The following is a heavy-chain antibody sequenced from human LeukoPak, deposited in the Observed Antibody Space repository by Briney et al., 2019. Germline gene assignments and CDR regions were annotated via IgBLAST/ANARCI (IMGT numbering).Heavy chain of an antibody. V-gene: IGHV4-61*02. D-gene: IGHD6-6*01. CDR3: ARGEKGSSSGSINY. CDR1: GGSINSGTYY. Sequence: PSETLSLTCTVSGGSINSGTYYWSWIPQPTGKGLEGIGRMYTSGSTNYNTSLESRVTISVDTSKNQFSLKMSSVSAADTAVYYCARGEKGSSSGSINYWGQGTLVTVSS. CDR2: MYTSGST. J-gene: IGHJ4*02.